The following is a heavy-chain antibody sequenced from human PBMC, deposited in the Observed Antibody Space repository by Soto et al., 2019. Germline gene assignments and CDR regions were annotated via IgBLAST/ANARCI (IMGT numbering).Heavy chain of an antibody. CDR3: ARASDYGSGSYYNDY. Sequence: PSETLSLTCTVSGGSISSGDYYWSWIRQPPGKGLEWIGYIYYSGSTYYNPSLKSRVTISVDTSKNQFSLKLSSVTAADTAVYYCARASDYGSGSYYNDYWGQGTLVNVSS. J-gene: IGHJ4*02. D-gene: IGHD3-10*01. V-gene: IGHV4-30-4*01. CDR2: IYYSGST. CDR1: GGSISSGDYY.